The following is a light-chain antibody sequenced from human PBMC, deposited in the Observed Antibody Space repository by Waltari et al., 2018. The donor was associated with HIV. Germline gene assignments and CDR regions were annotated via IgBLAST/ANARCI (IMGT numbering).Light chain of an antibody. CDR1: QSVTSNS. CDR2: GAS. V-gene: IGKV3-20*01. CDR3: HQYGSSPWT. Sequence: EIVLTQSPGTLSLSPGERVTLPCRASQSVTSNSLAWFQQKPGQAPSLLIYGASSRATGTPDRFSAGGSGTDFTLTISGLEPEDFAVYFCHQYGSSPWTFGQGAKVEIK. J-gene: IGKJ1*01.